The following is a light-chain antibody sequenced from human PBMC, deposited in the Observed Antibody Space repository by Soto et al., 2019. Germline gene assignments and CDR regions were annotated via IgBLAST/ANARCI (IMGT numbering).Light chain of an antibody. CDR1: SSNIERNY. CDR2: RDN. Sequence: QSVLTQPPSPSGTPGQRVTISCSGSSSNIERNYVYWYQQLPGTAPKLLIFRDNQRPSGVPDRFSGSKSGTSASLAISGLRSEDEATYYCATWDDSLSGFVVFGGGTQLTVL. J-gene: IGLJ7*01. CDR3: ATWDDSLSGFVV. V-gene: IGLV1-47*01.